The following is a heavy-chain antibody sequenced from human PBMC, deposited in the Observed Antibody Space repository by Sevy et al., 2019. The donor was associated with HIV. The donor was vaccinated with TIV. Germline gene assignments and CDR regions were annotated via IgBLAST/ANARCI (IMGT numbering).Heavy chain of an antibody. D-gene: IGHD2-21*02. CDR2: ISGSGGNT. Sequence: GGSLRLSCLASGFTFNNYAMSWVRQAPGKGLEWVSLISGSGGNTYYADSVKGRFSISRDNSKNTLYLQVNSLRAEDTAVYYCAKDKGDSKINYYYYGIDVWGQGATVTVSS. V-gene: IGHV3-23*01. J-gene: IGHJ6*02. CDR3: AKDKGDSKINYYYYGIDV. CDR1: GFTFNNYA.